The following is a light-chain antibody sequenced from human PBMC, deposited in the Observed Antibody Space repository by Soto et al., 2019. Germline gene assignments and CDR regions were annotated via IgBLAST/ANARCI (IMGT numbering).Light chain of an antibody. CDR3: SSYTSTSVV. J-gene: IGLJ2*01. V-gene: IGLV2-14*01. CDR1: SSDVGGYNY. Sequence: QSALTQPASLSGSPGQSITISCTGTSSDVGGYNYVSWYQRHPGKAPKLMIYDVSNRPSGVSNRFSGSKSGNTASLTISGLQAEDEADYYCSSYTSTSVVFGGGTQLTVL. CDR2: DVS.